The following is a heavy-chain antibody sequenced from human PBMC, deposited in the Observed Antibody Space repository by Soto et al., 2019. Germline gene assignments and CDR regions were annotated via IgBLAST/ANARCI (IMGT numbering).Heavy chain of an antibody. CDR1: GGTFSSYT. CDR3: ARDPHDYGDFADAFDI. V-gene: IGHV1-69*04. Sequence: SVKVSCKASGGTFSSYTISWVRQAPGQGLEWMGRIIPILGIANYAQKFQGRVTITADKSTSTAYMELSGLRSEDTAVYYCARDPHDYGDFADAFDIWGQGTMVTVSS. CDR2: IIPILGIA. J-gene: IGHJ3*02. D-gene: IGHD4-17*01.